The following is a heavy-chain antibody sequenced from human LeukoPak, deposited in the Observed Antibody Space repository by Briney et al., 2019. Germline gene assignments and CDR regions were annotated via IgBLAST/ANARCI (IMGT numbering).Heavy chain of an antibody. CDR2: ISYDGSNK. J-gene: IGHJ6*02. Sequence: PGGSLRLSCAASGFTFSSYAMHWVRQAPGKGLEWVAVISYDGSNKYYADSVKGRFTISRDNSKNTLYLQMNSLRAEDTAVYYCASRPPYYYYGMDVWGQGTTVTVSS. V-gene: IGHV3-30-3*01. CDR3: ASRPPYYYYGMDV. CDR1: GFTFSSYA.